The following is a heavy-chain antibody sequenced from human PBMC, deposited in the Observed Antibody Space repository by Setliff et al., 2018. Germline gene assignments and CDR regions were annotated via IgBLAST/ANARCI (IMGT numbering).Heavy chain of an antibody. J-gene: IGHJ6*03. D-gene: IGHD3-3*01. V-gene: IGHV4-39*01. Sequence: SETLSLTCTVSGGSISSSSYYWGWIRQPPGKGLEWIGSIYYSGSTYYNPSLKSRVSLSLDTSENQFSLTLTSVTAADAAVYYCARMSGFQYIDVWDKGTTVTVSS. CDR2: IYYSGST. CDR1: GGSISSSSYY. CDR3: ARMSGFQYIDV.